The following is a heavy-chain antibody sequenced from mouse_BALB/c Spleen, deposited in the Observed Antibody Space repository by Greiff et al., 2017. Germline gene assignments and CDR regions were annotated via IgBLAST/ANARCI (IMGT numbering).Heavy chain of an antibody. D-gene: IGHD2-4*01. J-gene: IGHJ4*01. V-gene: IGHV5-6-5*01. CDR1: GFTFSSYA. CDR2: ISSGGST. CDR3: ARNYDDDYYYAMDY. Sequence: EVKLVESGGGLVKPGGSLKLSCAASGFTFSSYAMSWVRQTPEKRLEWVASISSGGSTYYPDSVKGRFTISRDNARNILYLQMSSLRSEDTAMYYCARNYDDDYYYAMDYWGQGTSVTVSS.